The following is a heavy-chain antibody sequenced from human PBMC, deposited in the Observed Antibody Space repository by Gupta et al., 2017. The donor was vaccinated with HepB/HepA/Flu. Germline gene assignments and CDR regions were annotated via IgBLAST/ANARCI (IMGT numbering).Heavy chain of an antibody. J-gene: IGHJ5*02. Sequence: QVQLVQSGAEVKKPGSSVKVSCKASGGTFSSYAISLVRQAPGQGLEWMGRIIPILGIANYAQKFQGRVTITADKSTSTAYMELSSLRSEDTAVYYCARDRKWLVRCGWFDPWGQGTLVTVSS. V-gene: IGHV1-69*04. CDR3: ARDRKWLVRCGWFDP. CDR2: IIPILGIA. CDR1: GGTFSSYA. D-gene: IGHD6-19*01.